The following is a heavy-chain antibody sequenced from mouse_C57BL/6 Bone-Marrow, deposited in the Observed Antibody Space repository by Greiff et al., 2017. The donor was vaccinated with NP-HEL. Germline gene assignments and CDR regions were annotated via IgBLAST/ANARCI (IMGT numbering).Heavy chain of an antibody. V-gene: IGHV1-56*01. CDR2: IFPGSGST. D-gene: IGHD1-1*01. CDR3: ARERAYYGSSYWYFDV. Sequence: VQLQQSGPELVRPGASVKISCKAPGYTFTSHWMQWVRQRPGQGLEWIGEIFPGSGSTYYNEKFKGKATLTVDTSSSTAYMQLSSLTSEDSAVYFCARERAYYGSSYWYFDVWGTGTTVTVSS. CDR1: GYTFTSHW. J-gene: IGHJ1*03.